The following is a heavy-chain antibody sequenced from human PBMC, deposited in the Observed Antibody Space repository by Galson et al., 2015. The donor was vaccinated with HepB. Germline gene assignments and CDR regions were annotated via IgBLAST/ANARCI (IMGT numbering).Heavy chain of an antibody. CDR2: ISSYGNTI. J-gene: IGHJ4*02. CDR3: ARGSGLRWNASGWRHFAF. D-gene: IGHD6-19*01. V-gene: IGHV3-11*01. Sequence: SLRLSCAASGFTFSDYYMSWIRQAPGKGLEWISYISSYGNTIYYADSVKGRFTISRDNGKNSLYLRMNRLGIEDTAIYYCARGSGLRWNASGWRHFAFWGRGTLVSVSS. CDR1: GFTFSDYY.